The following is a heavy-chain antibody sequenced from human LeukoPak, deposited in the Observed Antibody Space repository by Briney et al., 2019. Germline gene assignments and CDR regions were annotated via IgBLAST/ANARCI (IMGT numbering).Heavy chain of an antibody. V-gene: IGHV1-2*02. CDR2: INPNSGGT. J-gene: IGHJ4*02. Sequence: ASVKLCCKASGYTFTGYYMHWVRHAPGQGLGGMGWINPNSGGTNYAQKFQGRVTMTRDTSISTAYMELSRLRSDDTAVYYCASDLRITMVRGPGFDYWGQGTLVTVSS. CDR1: GYTFTGYY. D-gene: IGHD3-10*01. CDR3: ASDLRITMVRGPGFDY.